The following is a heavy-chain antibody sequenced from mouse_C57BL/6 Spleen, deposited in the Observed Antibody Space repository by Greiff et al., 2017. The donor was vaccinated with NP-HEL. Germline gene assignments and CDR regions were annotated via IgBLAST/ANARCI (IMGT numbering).Heavy chain of an antibody. CDR1: GFTIKKPN. D-gene: IGHD1-1*01. Sequence: VQLQQSVAELVRPGASVKLSCTASGFTIKKPNMTWVSKRPKQGLEWIGRINLANGNTKYAPKFQGKATITADTSSNTAYLQLSSLTSEDTAIYYCARSDGSSSYWYFDVWGTGTTVTVSS. CDR3: ARSDGSSSYWYFDV. J-gene: IGHJ1*03. CDR2: INLANGNT. V-gene: IGHV14-3*01.